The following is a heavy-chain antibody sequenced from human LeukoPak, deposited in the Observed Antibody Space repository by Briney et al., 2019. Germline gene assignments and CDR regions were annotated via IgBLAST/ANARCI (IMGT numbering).Heavy chain of an antibody. CDR1: GFTFSSYA. CDR3: AKDRTDPPYYYYGMDV. CDR2: ISGSGGST. Sequence: GGSLRLSCAASGFTFSSYAMSWVRQAPGKGLEWVSAISGSGGSTYYADSAKGRFTVSRDNSKNTLYLQMNSLRAEDTAVYYCAKDRTDPPYYYYGMDVWGQGTTVTVSS. V-gene: IGHV3-23*01. J-gene: IGHJ6*02.